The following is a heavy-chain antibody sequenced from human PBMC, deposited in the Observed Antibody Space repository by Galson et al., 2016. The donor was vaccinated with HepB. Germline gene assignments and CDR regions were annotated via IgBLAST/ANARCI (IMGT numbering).Heavy chain of an antibody. CDR2: INSDGSST. CDR3: TRVHREGIAAAGLQI. V-gene: IGHV3-74*01. Sequence: SLRLSCAASGFSFSDHYMDWVRQAPGKGPVWVSRINSDGSSTTYADSVKGRFTISRDNAKNTLYLQMNSLRAEDTALYYCTRVHREGIAAAGLQIWGQGTLVIVSS. J-gene: IGHJ4*02. CDR1: GFSFSDHY. D-gene: IGHD6-25*01.